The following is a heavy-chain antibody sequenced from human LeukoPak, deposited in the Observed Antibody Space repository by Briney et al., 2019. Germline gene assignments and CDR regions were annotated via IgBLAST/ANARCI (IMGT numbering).Heavy chain of an antibody. D-gene: IGHD3-3*01. CDR2: ISGSGGST. CDR1: GFTFSSYA. J-gene: IGHJ6*02. V-gene: IGHV3-23*01. CDR3: AKLRFLEWLDNYYYGMDV. Sequence: GGSLRLSCAAAGFTFSSYAMSWVRQAPGKGLEWVSAISGSGGSTYYADSVKGRFTISRDNPKNTLYLQMNSLRAEDTAVYYCAKLRFLEWLDNYYYGMDVWGQGTTVTVSS.